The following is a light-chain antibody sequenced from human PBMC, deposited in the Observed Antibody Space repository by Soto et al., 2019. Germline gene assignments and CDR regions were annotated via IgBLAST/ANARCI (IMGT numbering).Light chain of an antibody. CDR3: QQLTDLLPQWP. CDR2: DAS. CDR1: QSISSY. J-gene: IGKJ1*01. V-gene: IGKV3-11*01. Sequence: EVVLTQSPDTLSLPPGERATLSGRASQSISSYLPWYQQKPGQAPSLLIYDASSSATGIPASFSGSGSGTAFTLTISSLEPEDFAVYYCQQLTDLLPQWPVAQGTNVDSK.